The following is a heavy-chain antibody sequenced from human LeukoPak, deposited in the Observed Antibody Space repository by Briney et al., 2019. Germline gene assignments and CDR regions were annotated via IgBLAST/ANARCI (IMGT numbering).Heavy chain of an antibody. CDR2: INPNSGGT. Sequence: ASVKVSCKASGYTFSHYYMHRVRQAPGQGPEWMGWINPNSGGTNYAQKFQGWVSMTRDTSITTAYMELSRLTSDDTAVYYCARGQINGYDFDYWGQGTLVTVSS. V-gene: IGHV1-2*04. CDR1: GYTFSHYY. D-gene: IGHD5-12*01. CDR3: ARGQINGYDFDY. J-gene: IGHJ4*02.